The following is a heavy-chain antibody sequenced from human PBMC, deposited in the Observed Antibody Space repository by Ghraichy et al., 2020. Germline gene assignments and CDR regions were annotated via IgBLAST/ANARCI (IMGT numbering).Heavy chain of an antibody. CDR3: ASTSYDILTGYQPLDT. CDR2: INHRGST. CDR1: GGSFSDYY. Sequence: ESLNISCAVYGGSFSDYYWTWIRQPPGKGLQWIGEINHRGSTNYNPSLKSRVTISLDTSRNQFSLKLNSVTAADTAVYYCASTSYDILTGYQPLDTWGQGTLVTVSS. V-gene: IGHV4-34*01. D-gene: IGHD3-9*01. J-gene: IGHJ5*02.